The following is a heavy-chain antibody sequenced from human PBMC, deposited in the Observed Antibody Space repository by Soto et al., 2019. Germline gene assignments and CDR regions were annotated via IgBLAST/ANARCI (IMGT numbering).Heavy chain of an antibody. CDR2: INPYNGNT. D-gene: IGHD1-26*01. CDR1: GYTFTSYG. J-gene: IGHJ5*02. Sequence: ASVKVSCKASGYTFTSYGISWVRQAPGQGLEWMGWINPYNGNTNYAQKLQGRVTMTTDTSTSTAYMELRSLRSDDTAVYYCARVPVGGNWFDPWGQGTLVTVSS. CDR3: ARVPVGGNWFDP. V-gene: IGHV1-18*01.